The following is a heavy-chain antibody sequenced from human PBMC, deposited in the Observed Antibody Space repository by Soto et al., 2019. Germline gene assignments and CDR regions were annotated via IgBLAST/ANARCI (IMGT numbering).Heavy chain of an antibody. V-gene: IGHV4-59*01. CDR1: GGSISSYC. CDR3: ATGYDSSGQSLDY. Sequence: LXLSGTVAGGSISSYCWGWIRQPPGKGLEWIGYIYYSGSTNYNPSLKSRVTISVDTSKNQFSLKLSSVTAADTAVYYCATGYDSSGQSLDYWGQGTLVTVSS. D-gene: IGHD3-22*01. CDR2: IYYSGST. J-gene: IGHJ4*02.